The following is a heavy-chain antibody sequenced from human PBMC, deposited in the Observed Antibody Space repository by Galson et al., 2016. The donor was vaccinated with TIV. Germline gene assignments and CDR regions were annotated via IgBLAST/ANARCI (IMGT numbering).Heavy chain of an antibody. CDR1: GDSLSDLS. CDR3: ASVAWFPGLSLDN. Sequence: SVKVSCKVSGDSLSDLSMRWVRLAPGKGLEWMAGFDPEQHKKIYAQKLEGRVTLTDDTSTDTAFLELSSLSFEDTAVYYCASVAWFPGLSLDNWGQGTLVIVSS. D-gene: IGHD2/OR15-2a*01. J-gene: IGHJ4*02. V-gene: IGHV1-24*01. CDR2: FDPEQHKK.